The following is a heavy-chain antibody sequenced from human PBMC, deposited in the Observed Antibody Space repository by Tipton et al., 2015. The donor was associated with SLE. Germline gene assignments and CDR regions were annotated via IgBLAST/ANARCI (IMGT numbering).Heavy chain of an antibody. J-gene: IGHJ4*02. Sequence: TLSLTCTVSGGSISSSSYYWGWIRQPPGKGLEWIGGIYYSGSTYYNPSLKSRVTISVDTSKNQFSLKLSSVTAADTAVYYCARQGQRPHFDYWGQGTLVTVSS. CDR3: ARQGQRPHFDY. V-gene: IGHV4-39*01. D-gene: IGHD6-25*01. CDR1: GGSISSSSYY. CDR2: IYYSGST.